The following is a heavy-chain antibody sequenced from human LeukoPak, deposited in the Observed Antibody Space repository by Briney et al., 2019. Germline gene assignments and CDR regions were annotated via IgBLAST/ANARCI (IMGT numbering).Heavy chain of an antibody. D-gene: IGHD2-21*02. V-gene: IGHV4-39*01. CDR3: AKSLYCGGDCS. Sequence: SETLSLTCTVSGGSISSSSYYWSWIRQPPGKGLEWIGEINHSGSTKYNPSLKSRVTLSLDTSKNQFSLRLTSVTAADTAVYYCAKSLYCGGDCSWGQGTLVTVSS. J-gene: IGHJ5*02. CDR2: INHSGST. CDR1: GGSISSSSYY.